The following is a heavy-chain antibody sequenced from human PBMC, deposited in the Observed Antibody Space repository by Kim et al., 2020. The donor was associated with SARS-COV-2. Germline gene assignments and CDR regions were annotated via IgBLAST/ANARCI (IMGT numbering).Heavy chain of an antibody. CDR3: ARSEYYYGSGTHKFGGGTNWFDP. V-gene: IGHV1-8*01. CDR1: GYTFTSYD. J-gene: IGHJ5*02. Sequence: ASVKVSCKASGYTFTSYDINWVRQATGQGLEWMGWMNPNSGNTGYAQKFQGRVTMTRNTSISTAYMELSSLRSEDTAVYYCARSEYYYGSGTHKFGGGTNWFDPWGQGTLVTVSS. CDR2: MNPNSGNT. D-gene: IGHD3-10*01.